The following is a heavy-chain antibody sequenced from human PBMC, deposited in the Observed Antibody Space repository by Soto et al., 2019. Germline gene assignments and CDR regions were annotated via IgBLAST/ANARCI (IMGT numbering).Heavy chain of an antibody. Sequence: QVQLQQWGAGLLKPSETLSLTCAVYGGSFSGYYWSWIRQPPGKGLEWIGEINHSGSTNYNPSLKSRVTISVDTSKNQFSLKLSSVTAADTAVYYCARVTGRYYYGMDVGGQGTTVTVSS. CDR3: ARVTGRYYYGMDV. CDR1: GGSFSGYY. CDR2: INHSGST. V-gene: IGHV4-34*01. J-gene: IGHJ6*02.